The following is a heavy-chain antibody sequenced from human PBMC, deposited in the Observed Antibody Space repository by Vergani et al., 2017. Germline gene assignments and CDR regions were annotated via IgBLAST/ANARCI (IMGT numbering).Heavy chain of an antibody. D-gene: IGHD3-22*01. CDR3: ATRMSRSSGYYDAFDI. CDR1: GFTFSSYG. J-gene: IGHJ3*02. CDR2: IRYDGSNK. V-gene: IGHV3-30*02. Sequence: QVQLVESGGGVVQPGGSLTLSCAASGFTFSSYGMHWVRQAPGKGLEWVAFIRYDGSNKYYADSVKGRFTISRDNSKNTLYLQMNSMRAEDTAVYYCATRMSRSSGYYDAFDIWGQGTMVTVSS.